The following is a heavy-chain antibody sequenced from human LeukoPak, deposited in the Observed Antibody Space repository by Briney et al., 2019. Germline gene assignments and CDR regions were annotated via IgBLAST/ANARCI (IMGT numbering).Heavy chain of an antibody. CDR2: IYHSGST. D-gene: IGHD3-10*01. V-gene: IGHV4-34*01. Sequence: SETLSLTCAVYGGSFSGYYWSWVRQPPGKGLEWIGEIYHSGSTNYNPSLKSRVTISVDKSKNQFSLKLSSVTAADTAVYYCARVPVLLWFGELFHNWFDPWGQGTLVTVSS. CDR1: GGSFSGYY. CDR3: ARVPVLLWFGELFHNWFDP. J-gene: IGHJ5*02.